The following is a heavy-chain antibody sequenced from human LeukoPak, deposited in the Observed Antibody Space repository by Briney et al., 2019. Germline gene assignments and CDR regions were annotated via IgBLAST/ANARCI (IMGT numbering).Heavy chain of an antibody. CDR2: IIPIFGTA. D-gene: IGHD3-10*01. CDR3: ARDLSFYGSGSQYYFDY. J-gene: IGHJ4*02. Sequence: SVEVSCKASGGTFSSYAISWVRQAPGQGLEWMGRIIPIFGTANYAQKFQGRVTITTDESTSTAYMELSSLRSEDTAVYYCARDLSFYGSGSQYYFDYWGQGTLVTVSS. CDR1: GGTFSSYA. V-gene: IGHV1-69*05.